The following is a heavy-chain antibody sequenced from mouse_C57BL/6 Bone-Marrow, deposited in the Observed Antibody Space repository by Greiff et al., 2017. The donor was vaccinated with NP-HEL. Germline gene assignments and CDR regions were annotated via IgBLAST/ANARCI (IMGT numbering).Heavy chain of an antibody. V-gene: IGHV1-78*01. CDR2: IYPRDGST. J-gene: IGHJ4*01. Sequence: QVQLQQSDAELVKPGASVKISCKVSGYTFTDHTIHWMKQRPEQGLEWIGYIYPRDGSTKYNEKFKGKATLTADKSSSTAYMQLNSLTSEDAAVYFCARGGRGQCRRNYAMDYWGQGTSVTVSS. CDR1: GYTFTDHT. CDR3: ARGGRGQCRRNYAMDY. D-gene: IGHD3-3*01.